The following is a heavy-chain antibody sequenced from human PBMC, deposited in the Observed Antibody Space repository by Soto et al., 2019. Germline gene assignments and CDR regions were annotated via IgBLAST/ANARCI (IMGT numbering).Heavy chain of an antibody. J-gene: IGHJ3*01. CDR2: IYWDDDK. V-gene: IGHV2-5*02. D-gene: IGHD1-1*01. Sequence: SGPTLVKPTQTLTVTCVFSGFSLTTSQVGVGWIRQPPGKAPEWLALIYWDDDKRYSPFLKSRLTITKDTSKNQVVLTMTDMDPVDTGTYYCAHRQLFGPSWNGGAFDFWGQGALVTVSS. CDR3: AHRQLFGPSWNGGAFDF. CDR1: GFSLTTSQVG.